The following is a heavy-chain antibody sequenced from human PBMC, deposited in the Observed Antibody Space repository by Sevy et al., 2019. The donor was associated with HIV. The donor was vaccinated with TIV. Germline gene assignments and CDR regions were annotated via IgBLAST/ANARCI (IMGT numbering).Heavy chain of an antibody. V-gene: IGHV3-74*01. CDR1: GXXFSSYW. CDR2: INSDGSST. Sequence: GGSLRLSCAASGXXFSSYWMHWVRQAPGRGLVWVSRINSDGSSTNYADSVKGRFTISRDNAKNTLYLQMNSLRAEDTAVYYCAREYSGTYYXFDXWXQRTLVTVSS. CDR3: AREYSGTYYXFDX. J-gene: IGHJ4*02. D-gene: IGHD1-26*01.